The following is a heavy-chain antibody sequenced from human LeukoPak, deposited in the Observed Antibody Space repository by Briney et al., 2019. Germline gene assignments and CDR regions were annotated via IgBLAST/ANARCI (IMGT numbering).Heavy chain of an antibody. D-gene: IGHD6-19*01. J-gene: IGHJ4*02. CDR3: ARGHSSGWFMGDYFDY. CDR2: INHSGST. V-gene: IGHV4-34*01. Sequence: SETLSLTCAVSGGSFSGSYRSWIRQPPGKGLEWIGEINHSGSTNYNPSLKSRVTISVDTSKNQFSLKLSSVTAADTAVYYCARGHSSGWFMGDYFDYWGQGTLVTVSS. CDR1: GGSFSGSY.